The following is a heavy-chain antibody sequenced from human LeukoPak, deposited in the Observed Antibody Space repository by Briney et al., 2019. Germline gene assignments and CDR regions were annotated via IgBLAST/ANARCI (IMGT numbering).Heavy chain of an antibody. V-gene: IGHV4-39*01. CDR1: GGSISSSSYY. CDR3: ARHTARVGATGLDP. CDR2: IYNSGST. D-gene: IGHD1-26*01. J-gene: IGHJ5*02. Sequence: PSETLSLTCTVSGGSISSSSYYCGWIRQPPGKGLEWIASIYNSGSTYSNPSLKSRVTISVDTSKNQFSLKLSSVTAADTAVYYCARHTARVGATGLDPWGQGTLVTVSS.